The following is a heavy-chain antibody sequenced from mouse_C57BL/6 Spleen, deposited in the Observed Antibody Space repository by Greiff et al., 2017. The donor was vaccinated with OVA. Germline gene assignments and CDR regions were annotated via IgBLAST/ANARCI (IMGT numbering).Heavy chain of an antibody. V-gene: IGHV1-80*01. CDR3: AREAVVYWYFDV. D-gene: IGHD1-1*01. J-gene: IGHJ1*03. CDR2: IYPGDGDT. Sequence: VQLQQSGAELVKPGASVKISCKASGYAFSSYWMNWVKQRPGKGLEWIGQIYPGDGDTNYNGKFKGKATLTADKSSSTAYMQLSSLTSEDSAVYFCAREAVVYWYFDVWGTGTTVTVSS. CDR1: GYAFSSYW.